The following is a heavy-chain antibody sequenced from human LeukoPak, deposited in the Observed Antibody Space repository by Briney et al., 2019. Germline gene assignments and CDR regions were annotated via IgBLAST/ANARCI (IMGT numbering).Heavy chain of an antibody. D-gene: IGHD2-21*02. V-gene: IGHV3-21*01. Sequence: GGSLRLSCAASGFTFSSYSMNWVRQAPGKGLEWVSSISSSSSYIYYADSVKGRFTISRDNAKNSLYLQMNSLRAEDTAVYYCARGSGAYCGGDCYKYWGQGNLVTVSS. CDR2: ISSSSSYI. J-gene: IGHJ4*02. CDR1: GFTFSSYS. CDR3: ARGSGAYCGGDCYKY.